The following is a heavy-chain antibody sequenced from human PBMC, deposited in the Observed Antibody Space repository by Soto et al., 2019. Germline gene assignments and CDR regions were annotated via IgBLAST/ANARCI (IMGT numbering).Heavy chain of an antibody. J-gene: IGHJ4*02. D-gene: IGHD6-6*01. Sequence: GGSLRLSCAASGFTFSSYAMHWVRQAPGKGLEWVAVISYDGSNKYYADSVKGRFTISRDNSKNTLYLQMNGLRAEDTAVYYCARDGGGQLAPYSDPYYFDYWGQGTLVTVSS. CDR1: GFTFSSYA. V-gene: IGHV3-30-3*01. CDR3: ARDGGGQLAPYSDPYYFDY. CDR2: ISYDGSNK.